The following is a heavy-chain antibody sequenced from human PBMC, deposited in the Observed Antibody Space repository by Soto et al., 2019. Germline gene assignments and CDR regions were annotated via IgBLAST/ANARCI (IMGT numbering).Heavy chain of an antibody. Sequence: SETLSLTCAVYGGSFSGYYWSWIRQPPGKGLEWIGEINHSGSTNYNPSLKSRVTISVDTSKNQFSLKLSSVTAADTAVYYCARGRVRGITMVRGAAEWFDPWGQGTLVTVSS. CDR2: INHSGST. D-gene: IGHD3-10*01. V-gene: IGHV4-34*01. CDR1: GGSFSGYY. J-gene: IGHJ5*02. CDR3: ARGRVRGITMVRGAAEWFDP.